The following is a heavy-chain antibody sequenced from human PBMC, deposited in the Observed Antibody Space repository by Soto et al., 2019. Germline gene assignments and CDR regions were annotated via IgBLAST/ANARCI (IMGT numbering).Heavy chain of an antibody. D-gene: IGHD2-8*01. V-gene: IGHV4-4*07. Sequence: QVQLQESGPGLVKPSETLSLTCTVSGGSISSYYWSWIRQPAGKGLEWIGRIYTSGSTNYNPSLKSRVTMSVDTSKNQFSLKLSSVTAADTAVYYCARDKYCTNGVCYSLDDTLGFDYWGQGTLVTVSS. CDR2: IYTSGST. CDR1: GGSISSYY. J-gene: IGHJ4*02. CDR3: ARDKYCTNGVCYSLDDTLGFDY.